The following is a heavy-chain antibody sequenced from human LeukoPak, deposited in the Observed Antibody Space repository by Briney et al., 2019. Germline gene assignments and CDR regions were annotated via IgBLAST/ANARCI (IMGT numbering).Heavy chain of an antibody. CDR3: ARDDSPDTSDSFLDAYAI. V-gene: IGHV3-7*03. J-gene: IGHJ3*02. CDR2: IRQDGNEK. CDR1: GFTPSGDW. D-gene: IGHD3-3*01. Sequence: GGTLRLSCAASGFTPSGDWVACVPQARGKAREGVGNIRQDGNEKNYVDSVKARFTISRDNAKNSLYLQMNSLRAEDTAVYYCARDDSPDTSDSFLDAYAIWGQGTLVTVSS.